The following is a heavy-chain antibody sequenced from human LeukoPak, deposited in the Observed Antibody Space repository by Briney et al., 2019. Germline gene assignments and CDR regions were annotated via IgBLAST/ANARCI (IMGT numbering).Heavy chain of an antibody. V-gene: IGHV3-49*04. CDR2: IRSKAYGGTT. CDR3: TRGDYYDSSGYYLLFDY. CDR1: GFTFGDYG. Sequence: GRSLRLSCIGSGFTFGDYGMSWVRQAPGKGLEWVGFIRSKAYGGTTEYAASVKGRFTISRGDSRSIAYLQMNSLKTEDTAVYYCTRGDYYDSSGYYLLFDYWGQGTLVTVSS. D-gene: IGHD3-22*01. J-gene: IGHJ4*02.